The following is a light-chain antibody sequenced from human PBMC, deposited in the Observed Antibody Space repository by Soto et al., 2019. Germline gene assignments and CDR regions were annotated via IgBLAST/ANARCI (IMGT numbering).Light chain of an antibody. CDR2: DAS. CDR3: QQYETFSGT. V-gene: IGKV1-5*01. J-gene: IGKJ1*01. Sequence: DIQMTLSPSTLSASVGDRVSITCRASQSVSGWLAWYQQKPGEAPKLLIYDASALPRGVPSRFSGSGSGTKFTLTIASLQPDDFATYYCQQYETFSGTFGPGTKVDIK. CDR1: QSVSGW.